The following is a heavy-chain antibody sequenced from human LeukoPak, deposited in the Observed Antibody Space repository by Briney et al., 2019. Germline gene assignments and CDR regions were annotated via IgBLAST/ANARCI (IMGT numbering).Heavy chain of an antibody. Sequence: GGSLRLSCAASGFTFSNYWMSWVRQAPGKGLEWVANINQDGSEKYYVDSVKGRFTISRDNAKNTVYLQMNSLRAEDTAVYYCARDGLATTPLDYWGQGALVTVSS. J-gene: IGHJ4*02. CDR3: ARDGLATTPLDY. CDR2: INQDGSEK. V-gene: IGHV3-7*01. CDR1: GFTFSNYW. D-gene: IGHD5-12*01.